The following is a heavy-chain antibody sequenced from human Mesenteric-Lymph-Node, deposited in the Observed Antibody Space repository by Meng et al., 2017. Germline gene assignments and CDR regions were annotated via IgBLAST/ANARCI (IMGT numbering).Heavy chain of an antibody. Sequence: ASVKVSCKASGYTFTSYYMHWVRQAPGQGLEWMGIINPSGGSTSYAQKFQGRVTMTRDTSTNTVYMELSSLRSEDTAVYYCARDGTPHREYSSSDFDYWGQGTLVTVSS. CDR3: ARDGTPHREYSSSDFDY. V-gene: IGHV1-46*01. D-gene: IGHD6-6*01. CDR1: GYTFTSYY. J-gene: IGHJ4*02. CDR2: INPSGGST.